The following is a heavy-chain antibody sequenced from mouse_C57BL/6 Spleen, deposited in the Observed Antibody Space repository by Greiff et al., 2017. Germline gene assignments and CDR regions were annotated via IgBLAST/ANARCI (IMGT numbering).Heavy chain of an antibody. D-gene: IGHD2-2*01. CDR2: IRSKSNNYAT. Sequence: EVKLMESGGGLVQPKGSLKLSCAASGFSFNTYAMNWVRQAPGKGLEWVARIRSKSNNYATYYADSVKDRFTISRDDSESMLYLQMNNLKTEDTAMYYCVRQGRGYVGAMDYWGQGTSVTVSS. CDR1: GFSFNTYA. CDR3: VRQGRGYVGAMDY. J-gene: IGHJ4*01. V-gene: IGHV10-1*01.